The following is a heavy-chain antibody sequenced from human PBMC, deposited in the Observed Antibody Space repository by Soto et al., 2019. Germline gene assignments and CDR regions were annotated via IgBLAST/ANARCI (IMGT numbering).Heavy chain of an antibody. CDR2: ISSSGSTI. J-gene: IGHJ4*02. CDR1: RFTFSSYE. Sequence: PGGSLRLSCAASRFTFSSYEMNWVRQAPGKGLEWVPYISSSGSTIYYADSVKGRFTISRDNAKNSLYLQMNSLRAEDTAVYYCARTWDGYNYRVRSFDYWGQGTLVTVSS. V-gene: IGHV3-48*03. D-gene: IGHD5-12*01. CDR3: ARTWDGYNYRVRSFDY.